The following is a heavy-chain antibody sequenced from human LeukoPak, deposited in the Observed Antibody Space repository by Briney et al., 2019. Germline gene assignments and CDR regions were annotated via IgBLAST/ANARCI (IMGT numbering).Heavy chain of an antibody. Sequence: PGGSLRLSCAASGFTFSRYEMNWVRQAPGKGLEWVSYISSSGSTIYYADFVKGRVTISRDNAKNSPYLQMNSLRAQDTAVYYCARDHPIFGVVILFDYWGQGTLVTVSS. CDR1: GFTFSRYE. CDR2: ISSSGSTI. D-gene: IGHD3-3*01. CDR3: ARDHPIFGVVILFDY. V-gene: IGHV3-48*03. J-gene: IGHJ4*02.